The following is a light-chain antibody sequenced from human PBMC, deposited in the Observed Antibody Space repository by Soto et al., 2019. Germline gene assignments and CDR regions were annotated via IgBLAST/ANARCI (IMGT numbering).Light chain of an antibody. V-gene: IGKV1-33*01. J-gene: IGKJ3*01. Sequence: GNRVTITCQASQDISNYLNWYQQKPGKAPKPLIYDASNLEAGVPSRFSGSGSGTDFTFTISSLQPEDIATYYCLQYDNLPPPRFTFGPGTKVDIK. CDR3: LQYDNLPPPRFT. CDR1: QDISNY. CDR2: DAS.